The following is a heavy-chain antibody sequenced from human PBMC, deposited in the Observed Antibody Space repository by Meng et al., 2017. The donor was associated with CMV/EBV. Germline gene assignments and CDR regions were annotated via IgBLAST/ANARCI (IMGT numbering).Heavy chain of an antibody. Sequence: SVKVSCKASGGTFSSYTISWVRQAPGQGLEWMGRIIPILGIANYAQKFQGRVTITADKSTSTAYMELSSLRSDDTAVYYCARDLAAGAIHYGSGSRRGMDVWGQGTTVTVSS. V-gene: IGHV1-69*04. CDR1: GGTFSSYT. J-gene: IGHJ6*02. D-gene: IGHD3-10*01. CDR2: IIPILGIA. CDR3: ARDLAAGAIHYGSGSRRGMDV.